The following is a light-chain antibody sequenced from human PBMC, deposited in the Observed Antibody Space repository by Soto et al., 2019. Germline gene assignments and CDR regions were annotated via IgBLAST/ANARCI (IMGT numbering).Light chain of an antibody. Sequence: QSALTQPASVSGSPGQSITISCTGTSSDVGGYNYVSWYQQHPGKAPKLMIYDVSNRPSGVSNRFSGSKSGNTASLTISGLQAEDEADYYCSSYTNSSTPVVFGGGTQVTVL. V-gene: IGLV2-14*01. CDR1: SSDVGGYNY. CDR2: DVS. J-gene: IGLJ2*01. CDR3: SSYTNSSTPVV.